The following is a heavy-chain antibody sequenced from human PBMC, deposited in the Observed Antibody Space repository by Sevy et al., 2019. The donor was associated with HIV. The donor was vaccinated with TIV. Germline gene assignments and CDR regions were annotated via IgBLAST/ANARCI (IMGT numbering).Heavy chain of an antibody. D-gene: IGHD3-22*01. CDR3: AKALNPALESMIEVTFRTLKAFDV. CDR2: ISAIGSST. Sequence: GGSLRLSCAASGFTFNTHVMNWVRQAPGKGLEWVSVISAIGSSTYYADSVNGRFTISRDNSKNTLYLQMKSLRADDTAVYYCAKALNPALESMIEVTFRTLKAFDVWGQGTMVTVSS. CDR1: GFTFNTHV. V-gene: IGHV3-23*01. J-gene: IGHJ3*01.